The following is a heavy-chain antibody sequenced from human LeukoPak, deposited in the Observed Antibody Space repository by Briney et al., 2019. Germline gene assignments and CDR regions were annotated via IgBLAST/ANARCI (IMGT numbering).Heavy chain of an antibody. CDR2: ISYDGSNN. Sequence: GGSLRLSCAVFGVTFSSHTMHWVRQAPGKGLEWVALISYDGSNNNYADSVKGRFTISRDTSKKTLYLQMNSLRAEYTAVYYCVRDTTMVTTRAFDIWGQGTMVTVSS. D-gene: IGHD4-17*01. CDR1: GVTFSSHT. J-gene: IGHJ3*02. V-gene: IGHV3-30-3*01. CDR3: VRDTTMVTTRAFDI.